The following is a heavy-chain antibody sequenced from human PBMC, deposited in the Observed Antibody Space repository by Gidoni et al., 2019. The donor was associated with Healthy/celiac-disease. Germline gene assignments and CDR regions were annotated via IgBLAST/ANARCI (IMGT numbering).Heavy chain of an antibody. CDR3: AREEEDLDDPNFDY. V-gene: IGHV3-21*01. CDR1: GFTFSSYS. CDR2: ISSSSSYI. J-gene: IGHJ4*02. Sequence: EMQLVESGGGLVKPGGSLRLSCAASGFTFSSYSMNWVRQAPGQGLEWVSSISSSSSYIYYADSVKGLFTISRDNAKNSLYLQMNSLRAEYTAVYYCAREEEDLDDPNFDYWGQGTLVTVSS.